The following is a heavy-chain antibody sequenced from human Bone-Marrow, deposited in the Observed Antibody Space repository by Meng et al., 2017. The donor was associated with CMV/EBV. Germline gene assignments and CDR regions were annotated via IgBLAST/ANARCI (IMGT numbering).Heavy chain of an antibody. V-gene: IGHV4-59*12. CDR1: GGSISSYY. CDR3: ARDPGGGKWYSSSWHGGYFDY. D-gene: IGHD6-13*01. CDR2: ISYSGST. Sequence: SETLSLTCTVSGGSISSYYWSWIRQPPGKGLEWIGHISYSGSTNYNPSLKSRVTISVGTSKNQFSLKLSSVPAADTAVYYCARDPGGGKWYSSSWHGGYFDYWGQGTRVTGSS. J-gene: IGHJ4*02.